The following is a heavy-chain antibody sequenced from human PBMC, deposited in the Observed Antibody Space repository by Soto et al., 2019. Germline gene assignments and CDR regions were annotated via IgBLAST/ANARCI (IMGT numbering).Heavy chain of an antibody. CDR3: AKRHYFGSGSFALAT. V-gene: IGHV3-23*01. J-gene: IGHJ4*03. Sequence: PGGSLRLSCAGSGFTFSSNAMSWVRQAPGKGLEWVSSVSGDGYASDYADSVKGRFTVSRQNSKNTLYLQMNSLRAEDTAVYYCAKRHYFGSGSFALATWGQGTLVTVYS. D-gene: IGHD3-10*01. CDR2: VSGDGYAS. CDR1: GFTFSSNA.